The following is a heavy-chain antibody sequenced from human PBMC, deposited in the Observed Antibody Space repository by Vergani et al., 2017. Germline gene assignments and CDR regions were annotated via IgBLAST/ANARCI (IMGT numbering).Heavy chain of an antibody. CDR2: IYYSGST. J-gene: IGHJ5*02. D-gene: IGHD3-10*01. Sequence: QVQLQESGPGLVKPSETLSLTCTVSGGSISSYYWSWIRQPPGKGREWIGYIYYSGSTNYNPSLKSRVTISVDTSKNQCSLKLRSLTAADTAVYYFARDAPYVSGSYLAPWGQGTLVTVSS. CDR1: GGSISSYY. CDR3: ARDAPYVSGSYLAP. V-gene: IGHV4-59*01.